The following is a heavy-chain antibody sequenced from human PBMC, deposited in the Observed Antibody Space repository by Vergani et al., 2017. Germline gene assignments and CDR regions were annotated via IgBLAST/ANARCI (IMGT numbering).Heavy chain of an antibody. CDR2: IYYSGST. Sequence: QVQLQESGPGLVKPSEILSLTCTVPGGPISSYYWSWIRQPPGKGLEWIGYIYYSGSTNYNPSLKSRVTISVDTSKNQFSLKLSSVTAADTAVYYCARDGAANGYFDYWGQGTLVTVSS. J-gene: IGHJ4*02. CDR1: GGPISSYY. CDR3: ARDGAANGYFDY. V-gene: IGHV4-59*01. D-gene: IGHD6-25*01.